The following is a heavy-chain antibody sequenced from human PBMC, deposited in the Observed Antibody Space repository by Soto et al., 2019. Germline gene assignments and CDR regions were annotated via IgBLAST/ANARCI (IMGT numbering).Heavy chain of an antibody. Sequence: PSETLSLTCTVSGGSISSYYWSWIRQPPGKGLEWIGYIYYSGSTNYNPSLKGRVTISVDTSKNQFSLKLSSVTAADTAVYYCARGIREYSYNWFDPWGQGTLVTSPQ. CDR2: IYYSGST. D-gene: IGHD5-12*01. CDR3: ARGIREYSYNWFDP. V-gene: IGHV4-59*01. J-gene: IGHJ5*02. CDR1: GGSISSYY.